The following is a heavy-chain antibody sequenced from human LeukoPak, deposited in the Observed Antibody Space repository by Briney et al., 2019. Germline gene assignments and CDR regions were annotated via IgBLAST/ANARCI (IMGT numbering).Heavy chain of an antibody. CDR2: IYHTGTT. Sequence: SEALSLTCTVSGGSVSSGGYFWSWIRQPPGKGLEWIGYIYHTGTTYYNPSLKSRVAISVDMSKNQFSLNLTSVTAADTAVYYCAITPRVDQLWFGELRRDYWGQGTLVTVSS. CDR3: AITPRVDQLWFGELRRDY. D-gene: IGHD3-10*01. V-gene: IGHV4-61*08. CDR1: GGSVSSGGYF. J-gene: IGHJ4*02.